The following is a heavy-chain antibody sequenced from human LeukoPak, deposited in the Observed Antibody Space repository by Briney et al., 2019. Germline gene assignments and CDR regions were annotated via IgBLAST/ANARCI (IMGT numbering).Heavy chain of an antibody. CDR3: ARVRGMIVVVSLFDY. CDR1: GGSFSGYY. V-gene: IGHV4-34*01. J-gene: IGHJ4*02. CDR2: INHSGST. D-gene: IGHD3-22*01. Sequence: SETLSLTCAVYGGSFSGYYWSWIRQPPGKGLEWIGEINHSGSTNYNPSLKSRVTISVDTSKNQFSLELSSVTAADTAVYYCARVRGMIVVVSLFDYWGQGTLVTVSS.